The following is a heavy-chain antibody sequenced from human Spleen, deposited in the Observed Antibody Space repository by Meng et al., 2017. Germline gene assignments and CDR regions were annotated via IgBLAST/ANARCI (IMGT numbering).Heavy chain of an antibody. CDR3: ARDQVNYFNY. CDR2: IIPIFGRP. Sequence: QAQLVQSGAEVKKSGFSVKVSCRASGDTFNNYPINWVRQAPGQGLEWMGGIIPIFGRPNYAQKFQGRLTITADESTSTAYMELSSLRSDDTAIYYCARDQVNYFNYWGQGTLVTVSS. V-gene: IGHV1-69*01. D-gene: IGHD3-10*01. J-gene: IGHJ4*02. CDR1: GDTFNNYP.